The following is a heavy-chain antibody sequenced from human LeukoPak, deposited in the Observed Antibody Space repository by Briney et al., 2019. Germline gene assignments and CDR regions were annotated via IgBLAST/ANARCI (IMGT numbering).Heavy chain of an antibody. V-gene: IGHV3-30-3*01. Sequence: GGSLRLSRAASGFTFSSYAMHWVRQAPGKGLEWVAVISYDGSNKYYADSVKGRFTISRDNSKNTLYLQINSLRAEDTAVYYCARDQIAAAVAFDYWGQGTLVTVSS. J-gene: IGHJ4*02. CDR3: ARDQIAAAVAFDY. D-gene: IGHD6-13*01. CDR2: ISYDGSNK. CDR1: GFTFSSYA.